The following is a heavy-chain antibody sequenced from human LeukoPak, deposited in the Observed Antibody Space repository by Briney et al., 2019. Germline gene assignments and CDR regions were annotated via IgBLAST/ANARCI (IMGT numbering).Heavy chain of an antibody. D-gene: IGHD4-23*01. V-gene: IGHV3-7*03. CDR1: GFTFSAYW. CDR3: ARKTVVGSYFDY. Sequence: GGSLRLSCAASGFTFSAYWMSWVRQAPGKGLEWVANIKQDGSDKYYVDSVKGQFTISRDNAKNSLYLQMNSLRAEDTAVYYCARKTVVGSYFDYWGQGTPVTASS. CDR2: IKQDGSDK. J-gene: IGHJ4*02.